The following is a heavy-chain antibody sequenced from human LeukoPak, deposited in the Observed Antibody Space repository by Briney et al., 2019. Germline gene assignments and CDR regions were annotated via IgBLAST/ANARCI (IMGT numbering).Heavy chain of an antibody. V-gene: IGHV3-23*01. CDR3: AKDKSCSTVSCYVGY. Sequence: GGSLRLSCAASGFTFSTYAMSWVRQAPGKGLEWVAGISGSGGSTYYADSVKGRFTISRDNSKNTLYLQMNSLRAEDTAVYYCAKDKSCSTVSCYVGYWGQGTLVTVSS. CDR2: ISGSGGST. CDR1: GFTFSTYA. D-gene: IGHD2-2*01. J-gene: IGHJ4*02.